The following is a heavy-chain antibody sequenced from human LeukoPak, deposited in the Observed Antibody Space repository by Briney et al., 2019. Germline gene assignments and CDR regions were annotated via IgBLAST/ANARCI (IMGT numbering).Heavy chain of an antibody. Sequence: ASVQVSCKASGYTFTDYGITWVRQAPGQGLEWMGWISAYNGNTNYAQKLQGRVTMTTDTSTSTAYMELRSLRSDDTAVYYCARAFYGSGSYHPKSFDYWGQGTLVTVSS. CDR3: ARAFYGSGSYHPKSFDY. CDR2: ISAYNGNT. CDR1: GYTFTDYG. D-gene: IGHD3-10*01. V-gene: IGHV1-18*01. J-gene: IGHJ4*02.